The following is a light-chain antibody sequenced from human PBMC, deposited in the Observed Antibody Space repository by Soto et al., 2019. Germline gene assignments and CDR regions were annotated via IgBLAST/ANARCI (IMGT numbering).Light chain of an antibody. J-gene: IGLJ1*01. CDR3: SSYTSSSTYV. V-gene: IGLV2-14*01. CDR2: DVT. Sequence: ALTQPASVSGSPGQSIAISCTGTSSDVGGYNYVSWYQQHPGKAPKLIIYDVTNRPSGVSNRFSGSKSGNTASLTISGLQAEDEADYYCSSYTSSSTYVFGTGTKATVL. CDR1: SSDVGGYNY.